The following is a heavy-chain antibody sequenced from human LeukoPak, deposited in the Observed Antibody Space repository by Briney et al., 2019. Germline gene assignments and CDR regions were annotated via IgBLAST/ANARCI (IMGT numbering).Heavy chain of an antibody. V-gene: IGHV3-48*03. CDR2: ISSSGFTK. CDR3: ARDFLGRGYPPMFDP. D-gene: IGHD3-22*01. J-gene: IGHJ5*02. Sequence: PGGSLRLSCAVSGFTFSSYEMNWVRQAPGKGLAWVSYISSSGFTKYYADSVKGRFTISRDNAKNSLYLQMNSLRAEDTAVYYCARDFLGRGYPPMFDPWGQGPLVTVSS. CDR1: GFTFSSYE.